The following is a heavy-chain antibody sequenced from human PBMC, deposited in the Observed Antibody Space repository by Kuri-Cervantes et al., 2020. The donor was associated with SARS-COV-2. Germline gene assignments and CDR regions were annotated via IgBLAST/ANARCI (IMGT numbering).Heavy chain of an antibody. D-gene: IGHD4-17*01. V-gene: IGHV3-7*01. CDR2: IKQDGSEK. CDR3: ARLTTVTPPSSYWYFDL. CDR1: GFTFSSYW. J-gene: IGHJ2*01. Sequence: GGSLRLSCAASGFTFSSYWMSWVRQAPGKGLEWVANIKQDGSEKCYVDSVKGRFTISRDNAKNSLYLQMNSLRAEDTAVYYCARLTTVTPPSSYWYFDLWGRGTLVTVSS.